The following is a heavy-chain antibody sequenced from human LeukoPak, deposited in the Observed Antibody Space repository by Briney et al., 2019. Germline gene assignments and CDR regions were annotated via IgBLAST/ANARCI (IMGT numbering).Heavy chain of an antibody. CDR3: ARHEDIVAVVAATD. J-gene: IGHJ4*02. Sequence: GGSLRLSCAASGFTFSSYWMSWVRQAPGKGLEWVANIKQGGSERYYLDSVKGRFTIPRDNAKNLLYLQMNSLRAEDTAVYYCARHEDIVAVVAATDWGQGTLITVSS. CDR2: IKQGGSER. V-gene: IGHV3-7*01. CDR1: GFTFSSYW. D-gene: IGHD2-15*01.